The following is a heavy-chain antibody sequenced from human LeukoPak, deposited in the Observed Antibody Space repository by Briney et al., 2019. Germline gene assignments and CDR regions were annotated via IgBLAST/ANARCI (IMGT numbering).Heavy chain of an antibody. CDR3: AKDATTLPYYYYYMDV. V-gene: IGHV3-30*02. J-gene: IGHJ6*03. D-gene: IGHD4-17*01. CDR1: GFTFSSYG. CDR2: TRYDGSNK. Sequence: PGGSLRLSCAASGFTFSSYGMHWVRQAPGKGLEWVAFTRYDGSNKYYADSVKGRFTISRDNSKNTLYLQMNSLRAEDTAVYYCAKDATTLPYYYYYMDVWGKGTTVTVSS.